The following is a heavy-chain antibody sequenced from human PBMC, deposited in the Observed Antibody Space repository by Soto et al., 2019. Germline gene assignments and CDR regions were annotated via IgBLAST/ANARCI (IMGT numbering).Heavy chain of an antibody. D-gene: IGHD3-16*01. CDR3: ARDTTWAPVPGRYGRRYGMDV. J-gene: IGHJ6*02. Sequence: ASVKVSCKASGYTFTSYGISWVRQAPGQGLEWMGWISAYNGNTNYAQKLQGRVTMTTDTSTSTAYMELRSLRSDDTAVYYCARDTTWAPVPGRYGRRYGMDVWGQGTTVTVSS. CDR1: GYTFTSYG. V-gene: IGHV1-18*01. CDR2: ISAYNGNT.